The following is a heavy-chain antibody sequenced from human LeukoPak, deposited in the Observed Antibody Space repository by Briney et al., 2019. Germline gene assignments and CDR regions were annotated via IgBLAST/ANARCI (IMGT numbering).Heavy chain of an antibody. V-gene: IGHV4-34*01. CDR2: INHSGST. J-gene: IGHJ2*01. Sequence: SETLSLTCAAYGGSFSGYYWSWIRQPPGKGLEWIGEINHSGSTNYNPSLKSRVTISVDTSKNQFSLKLSSVTAADTAVYYCARDGGGVLRYFDWSRSYWYFDLWGRGTLVTVSS. CDR1: GGSFSGYY. D-gene: IGHD3-9*01. CDR3: ARDGGGVLRYFDWSRSYWYFDL.